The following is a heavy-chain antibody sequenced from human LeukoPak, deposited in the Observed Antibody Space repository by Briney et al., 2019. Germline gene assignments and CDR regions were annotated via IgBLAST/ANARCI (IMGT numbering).Heavy chain of an antibody. J-gene: IGHJ4*02. CDR2: TNPNSGGT. CDR1: GYTFTGYY. CDR3: ARARARSAMVVPFDY. Sequence: ASVKVSCKASGYTFTGYYMHWVRQAPGQGLEWMGWTNPNSGGTNYAQEFQGRVTMTRATSISTAYMELSRLRSDDTAVYYCARARARSAMVVPFDYWGQGTLVTVSS. V-gene: IGHV1-2*02. D-gene: IGHD5-18*01.